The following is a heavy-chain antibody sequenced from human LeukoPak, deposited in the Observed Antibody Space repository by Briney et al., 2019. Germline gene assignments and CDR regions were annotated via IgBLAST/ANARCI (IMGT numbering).Heavy chain of an antibody. CDR3: ARDMAAAGKGGSFYYYYGMDV. CDR1: GGSISSGGYY. Sequence: PSQTLSLTCTVSGGSISSGGYYWSWIRQPPGKGLEWIGYIYHSGSTYYNPSLKSRVTISVDRSKNQFSLKLSSVTAADTAVYYCARDMAAAGKGGSFYYYYGMDVWGQGTTVTVSS. CDR2: IYHSGST. J-gene: IGHJ6*02. D-gene: IGHD6-13*01. V-gene: IGHV4-30-2*01.